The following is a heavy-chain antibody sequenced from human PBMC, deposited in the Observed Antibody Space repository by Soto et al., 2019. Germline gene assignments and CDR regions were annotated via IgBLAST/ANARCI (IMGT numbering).Heavy chain of an antibody. J-gene: IGHJ6*02. Sequence: VQLVESGGGLIQPGGSLRLSCAASGFTVSTNYMSWVRQAPGKGLEWVSLIYTGGSTYYADSVKGRFTISRDNSKNTLYLQMNSLRAEDTAVYYCAKAESTYSSSWYAYYYGMDVWGQGTTVTVSS. D-gene: IGHD6-13*01. CDR1: GFTVSTNY. CDR2: IYTGGST. V-gene: IGHV3-66*03. CDR3: AKAESTYSSSWYAYYYGMDV.